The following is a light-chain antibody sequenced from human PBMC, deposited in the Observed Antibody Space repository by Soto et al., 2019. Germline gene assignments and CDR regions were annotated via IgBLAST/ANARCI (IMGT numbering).Light chain of an antibody. CDR3: QQYENRPT. CDR2: DAS. V-gene: IGKV1-33*01. J-gene: IGKJ5*01. Sequence: DIQMNQSPPSLCASVGDRVTITCQASQNINNYLNWYQQKPGRAPKLLIYDASNLEAGVPSRFRGSGSGTDFTFTISRLQPEDIATYYCQQYENRPTFGQGTRLEIK. CDR1: QNINNY.